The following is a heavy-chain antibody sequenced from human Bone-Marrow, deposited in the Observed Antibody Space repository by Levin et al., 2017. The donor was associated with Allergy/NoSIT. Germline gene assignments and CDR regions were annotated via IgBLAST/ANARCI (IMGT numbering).Heavy chain of an antibody. Sequence: SQTLSLTCAVSGASFRGSFWSWVRQPPGKGLEWIGYIYYIGGTKYNPSLKSRATISADTSKNQFSLTLSSVTAADTAVYYCAVYGLGTYLTYWGQGTTVTVSS. CDR1: GASFRGSF. CDR3: AVYGLGTYLTY. J-gene: IGHJ6*02. V-gene: IGHV4-59*03. D-gene: IGHD3-10*01. CDR2: IYYIGGT.